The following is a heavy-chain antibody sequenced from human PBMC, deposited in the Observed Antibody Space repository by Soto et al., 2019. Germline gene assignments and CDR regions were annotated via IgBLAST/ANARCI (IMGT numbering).Heavy chain of an antibody. J-gene: IGHJ5*02. Sequence: PGGSLRLSCAASGFTFSSYWMHWVRQAPGKGLVWVSRINSDGTTTTYADSVKGRFTISRDNAKNTLYLQMNSLRAEDTAVYYCLVAVGAPAWGQGILVTVSS. D-gene: IGHD2-15*01. V-gene: IGHV3-74*01. CDR3: LVAVGAPA. CDR2: INSDGTTT. CDR1: GFTFSSYW.